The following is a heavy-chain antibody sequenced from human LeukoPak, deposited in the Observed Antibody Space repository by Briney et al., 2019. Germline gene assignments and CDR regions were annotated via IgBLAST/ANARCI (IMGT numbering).Heavy chain of an antibody. CDR3: AREGYSYGLDY. CDR2: IYYSGST. Sequence: SETLSLTCTVSGGSISSYYWSWIRQPPGKGLEWIGYIYYSGSTNYNPSLKSRVTISVDTSKNQFSLKLSSVTAADTAVYYRAREGYSYGLDYWGQGTLVTVSS. J-gene: IGHJ4*02. CDR1: GGSISSYY. D-gene: IGHD5-18*01. V-gene: IGHV4-59*01.